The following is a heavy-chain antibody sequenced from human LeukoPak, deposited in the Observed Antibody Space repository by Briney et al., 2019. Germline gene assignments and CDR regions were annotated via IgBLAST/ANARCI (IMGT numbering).Heavy chain of an antibody. CDR3: ARAVGGAGNYYNYMEV. V-gene: IGHV1-46*01. D-gene: IGHD6-13*01. CDR2: INPSGGST. CDR1: GYTFTSYY. J-gene: IGHJ6*03. Sequence: GASVKVSCKASGYTFTSYYMHWVRQAPGQGLEWMGIINPSGGSTSYAQKFQGRVTMTRDRSTSTVYMELSSLRSEDTAVYYCARAVGGAGNYYNYMEVWGKGTTVTVSS.